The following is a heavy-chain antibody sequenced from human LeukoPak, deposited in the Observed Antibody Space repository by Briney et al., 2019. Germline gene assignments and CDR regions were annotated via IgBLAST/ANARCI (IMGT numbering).Heavy chain of an antibody. CDR3: ARIRESYYGTSGYYYLDY. D-gene: IGHD3-22*01. CDR2: IFPGGSHT. CDR1: GYLFTTYW. V-gene: IGHV5-51*01. J-gene: IGHJ4*02. Sequence: GESLKISCKGSGYLFTTYWIAWVRQMPGKGLEWMGIIFPGGSHTKYSPSFQGQVTISVDKSISTAYLQWSSLRASDTAMYYCARIRESYYGTSGYYYLDYWGQGTLVTVSS.